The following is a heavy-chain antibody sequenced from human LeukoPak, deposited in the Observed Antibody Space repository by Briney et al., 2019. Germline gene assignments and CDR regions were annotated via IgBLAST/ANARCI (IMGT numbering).Heavy chain of an antibody. J-gene: IGHJ4*02. Sequence: ASVKVSCKASGYTLTSYDINWVRQAPGQGLEWVGWINPNSGSTNYAQKFQGRVTMTRDTSISTAYMELSRLRSDDTAVYYCARPGEYYDRSGPPRVWGQGTMVTVSS. CDR1: GYTLTSYD. CDR3: ARPGEYYDRSGPPRV. D-gene: IGHD3-22*01. CDR2: INPNSGST. V-gene: IGHV1-2*02.